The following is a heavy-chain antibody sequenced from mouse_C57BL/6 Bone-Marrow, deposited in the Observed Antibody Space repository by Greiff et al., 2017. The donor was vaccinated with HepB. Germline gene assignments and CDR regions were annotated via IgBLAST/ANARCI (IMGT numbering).Heavy chain of an antibody. CDR3: ARAFYYDYDGAWFAY. CDR2: ILPGSGST. J-gene: IGHJ3*01. D-gene: IGHD2-4*01. Sequence: VQLQQSGAELMKPGASVKLSCKATGYTFTGYWIEWVKQRPGHGLEWIGDILPGSGSTNYNEKFKGKATFTADTSSNTAYLQLRSLTTEDSAIYCCARAFYYDYDGAWFAYWGQGTLVTVSA. V-gene: IGHV1-9*01. CDR1: GYTFTGYW.